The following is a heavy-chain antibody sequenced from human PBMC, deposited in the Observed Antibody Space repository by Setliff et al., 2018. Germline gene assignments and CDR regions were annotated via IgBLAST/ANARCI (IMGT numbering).Heavy chain of an antibody. D-gene: IGHD6-19*01. CDR2: IFSNDQK. CDR1: GFSLSNVGMG. V-gene: IGHV2-26*01. Sequence: KSGPTLVNPTETLTLTCTVSGFSLSNVGMGVTWIRQPPGKALEWLAHIFSNDQKSYNSSLKSRVTISKDTSKSQVVLTMTNMDPVDTATYFCARDHSGWYGGAFDIWGPGTMVTVSS. J-gene: IGHJ3*02. CDR3: ARDHSGWYGGAFDI.